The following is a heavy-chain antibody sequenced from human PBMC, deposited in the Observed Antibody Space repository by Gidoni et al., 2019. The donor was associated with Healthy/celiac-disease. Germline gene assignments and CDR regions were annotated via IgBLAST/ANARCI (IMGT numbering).Heavy chain of an antibody. V-gene: IGHV1-18*01. CDR3: ARDGRIAAAATSWFDP. CDR2: ISAYNGNT. J-gene: IGHJ5*02. Sequence: QVQLVQSGAEVKKPGASVKVSCKASGYTFTGYGISWVRQHPGQGLEGMGWISAYNGNTNYAQKLQGRVTMTTDTSTSTAYMDLRSLRSDDTAVYYCARDGRIAAAATSWFDPWGQGTLVTVSS. D-gene: IGHD6-13*01. CDR1: GYTFTGYG.